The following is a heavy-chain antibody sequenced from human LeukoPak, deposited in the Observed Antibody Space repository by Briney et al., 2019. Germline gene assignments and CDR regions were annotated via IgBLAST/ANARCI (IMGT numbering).Heavy chain of an antibody. CDR2: IYSGGST. CDR3: ARVLRYYDSSGYGYYFDY. J-gene: IGHJ4*02. V-gene: IGHV3-53*01. Sequence: GGYLRLYCAASGFTVSSNYMSWHRQAPGQGLEWVSVIYSGGSTYYTDSAKHAFTISRSNTKNTLYLQMNSLRAEDTAAYYCARVLRYYDSSGYGYYFDYWGQGTLVTVSS. CDR1: GFTVSSNY. D-gene: IGHD3-22*01.